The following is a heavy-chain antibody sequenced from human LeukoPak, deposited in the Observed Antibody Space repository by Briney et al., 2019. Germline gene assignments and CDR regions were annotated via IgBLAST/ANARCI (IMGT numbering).Heavy chain of an antibody. CDR2: INWNGGST. Sequence: GGSLRLSCAASGFTFDDYGMSWVRQAPGKGLEWVYGINWNGGSTGYADSVKGRFTISRDNAKSSVYLQMNSLRAEDTALYYCASTERYYMDVWGKGTTVTVSS. J-gene: IGHJ6*03. V-gene: IGHV3-20*04. CDR1: GFTFDDYG. CDR3: ASTERYYMDV.